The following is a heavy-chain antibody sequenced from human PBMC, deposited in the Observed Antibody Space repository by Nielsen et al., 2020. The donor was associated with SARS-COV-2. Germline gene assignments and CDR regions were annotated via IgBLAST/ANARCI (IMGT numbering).Heavy chain of an antibody. CDR1: GFTFSSYG. Sequence: SLKISCAASGFTFSSYGMHWVRQAPGKGLEWVAVLWYDGSNKYYADSVKGRFTISRDNSKNTLYLQMNSLRAEDTAVYYCAREGSDYGTGFDYRGHGALVTVSS. D-gene: IGHD4-17*01. V-gene: IGHV3-33*01. J-gene: IGHJ4*03. CDR2: LWYDGSNK. CDR3: AREGSDYGTGFDY.